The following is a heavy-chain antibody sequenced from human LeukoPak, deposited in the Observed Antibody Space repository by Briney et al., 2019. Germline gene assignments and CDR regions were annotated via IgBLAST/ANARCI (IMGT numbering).Heavy chain of an antibody. J-gene: IGHJ4*02. CDR3: AKGVRPFTVVADIGY. Sequence: GGSLRLSCAPSGFTFSTYAMSWVRQAPGKGLEWVSTISGSGGGTYYADSVKGRLTISRDNSKNTLYLLMNSLTAEDTAGYYCAKGVRPFTVVADIGYWGQGTLVTVSS. V-gene: IGHV3-23*01. D-gene: IGHD4-23*01. CDR2: ISGSGGGT. CDR1: GFTFSTYA.